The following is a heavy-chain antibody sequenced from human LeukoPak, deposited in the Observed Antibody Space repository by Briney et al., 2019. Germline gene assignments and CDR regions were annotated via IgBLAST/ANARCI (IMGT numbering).Heavy chain of an antibody. D-gene: IGHD1-14*01. Sequence: SETLSLTCGVSGGSISSYYWSWIRQPPGKGLEWIGYIYYSGSTNYNPSLKSRVTISVDTSKNQFSLKLRSVTAADTAVYYCARVTSRLGWFDPWGQGTLVTVSS. CDR2: IYYSGST. CDR3: ARVTSRLGWFDP. CDR1: GGSISSYY. V-gene: IGHV4-59*01. J-gene: IGHJ5*02.